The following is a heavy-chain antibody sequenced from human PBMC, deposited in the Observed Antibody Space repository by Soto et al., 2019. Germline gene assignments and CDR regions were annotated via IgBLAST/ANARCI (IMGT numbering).Heavy chain of an antibody. J-gene: IGHJ5*02. CDR3: ATLPPRIVVVVTPIPT. CDR2: IYDGGST. V-gene: IGHV4-34*01. Sequence: SETLSLTCAVYGEALNSYYWSWIRQSPGQGLEWIGEIYDGGSTNYNPSLKSRATISAVWSAQQMSLMLRSVTAADTAVYYCATLPPRIVVVVTPIPTWGQGTLVTVSS. CDR1: GEALNSYY. D-gene: IGHD2-8*02.